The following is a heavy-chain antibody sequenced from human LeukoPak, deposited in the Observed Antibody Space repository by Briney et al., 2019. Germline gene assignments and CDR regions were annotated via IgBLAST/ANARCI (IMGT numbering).Heavy chain of an antibody. CDR2: IYYSGST. D-gene: IGHD3-22*01. V-gene: IGHV4-39*01. Sequence: PSETLSLTCTVSGGSISSSSYYWGWIRQPPGKGLEWIGSIYYSGSTYYNPSLKSRVTISVDTSKNQFSLKLSSVTAADTAVYYCAIQYYYDNSGYALRRGSLDYWGQGTLVTVSS. CDR3: AIQYYYDNSGYALRRGSLDY. J-gene: IGHJ4*02. CDR1: GGSISSSSYY.